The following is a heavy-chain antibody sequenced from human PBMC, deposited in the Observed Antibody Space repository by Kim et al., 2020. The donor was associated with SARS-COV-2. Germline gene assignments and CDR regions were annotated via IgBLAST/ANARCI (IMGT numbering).Heavy chain of an antibody. J-gene: IGHJ4*02. D-gene: IGHD3-22*01. V-gene: IGHV1-2*06. CDR1: GYTFIGYY. CDR2: INPNSGDT. CDR3: ARDGYYYDSSGSYPMN. Sequence: ASVKVSCKASGYTFIGYYMHWVRQAPGQGLEWMGRINPNSGDTNYAQKFQGRVTMTRDTSISTGYMELSRLRSDDTAVYYCARDGYYYDSSGSYPMNWGQGTLVTVSS.